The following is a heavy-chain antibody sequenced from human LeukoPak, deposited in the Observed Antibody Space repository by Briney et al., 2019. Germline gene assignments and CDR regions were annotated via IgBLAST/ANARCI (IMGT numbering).Heavy chain of an antibody. J-gene: IGHJ4*02. CDR3: AKSEGYNWALYFDY. D-gene: IGHD1-1*01. CDR2: ISGSGGST. Sequence: PGGSLRLSCAASGFTFSSYAMSLVRQAPGKGLEWVSAISGSGGSTYYADSVKGRFTISRDNSKNTLYLQMNSLRAEDTAVYYCAKSEGYNWALYFDYWGQGTLVTVSS. CDR1: GFTFSSYA. V-gene: IGHV3-23*01.